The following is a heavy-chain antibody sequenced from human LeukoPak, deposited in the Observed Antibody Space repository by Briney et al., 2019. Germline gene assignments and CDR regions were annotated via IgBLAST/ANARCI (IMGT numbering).Heavy chain of an antibody. Sequence: GGSLRLSCAASGFTFSSYAMNWVRQAPGKGPEWVSVITGSGAGTYYADSVKGRFTISRDNSKNTLYLQMNSLRAEDTAVYFCAKLDCSGGSRHNLNFWGQGTLVTVSS. D-gene: IGHD2-15*01. CDR3: AKLDCSGGSRHNLNF. CDR2: ITGSGAGT. V-gene: IGHV3-23*01. J-gene: IGHJ4*02. CDR1: GFTFSSYA.